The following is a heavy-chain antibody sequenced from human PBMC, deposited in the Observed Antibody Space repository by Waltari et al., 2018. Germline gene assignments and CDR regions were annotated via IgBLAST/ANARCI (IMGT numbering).Heavy chain of an antibody. D-gene: IGHD2-2*01. V-gene: IGHV3-30*02. CDR2: IHHYEISK. CDR3: SKDSDAFYIDY. Sequence: QVQLVESGGGVVQPGGSLRLSCAVSGFTFSAYGMHCVRQAPGKGLEWVPYIHHYEISKHYADSVKGRFTISRDNSKNTVYLHMDSLRAEDTALYYCSKDSDAFYIDYWGQGVLVTVSS. J-gene: IGHJ4*02. CDR1: GFTFSAYG.